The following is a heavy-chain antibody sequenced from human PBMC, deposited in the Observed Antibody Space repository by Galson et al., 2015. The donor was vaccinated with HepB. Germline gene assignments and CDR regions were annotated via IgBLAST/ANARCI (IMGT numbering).Heavy chain of an antibody. J-gene: IGHJ6*02. CDR1: GFTFSSYS. Sequence: LRLSCAASGFTFSSYSMNWVRQAPGKGLEWVSSISSSSSYIYYADSVKGRFTISRDNAKNSLYLQMNSLRAEDTAVYYCARARCSSTSCYPPGGLSYYYYGMDVWGQGTTVTVSS. D-gene: IGHD2-2*01. CDR3: ARARCSSTSCYPPGGLSYYYYGMDV. V-gene: IGHV3-21*01. CDR2: ISSSSSYI.